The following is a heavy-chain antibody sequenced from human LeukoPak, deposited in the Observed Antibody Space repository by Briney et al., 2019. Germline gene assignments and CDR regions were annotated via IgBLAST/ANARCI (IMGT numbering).Heavy chain of an antibody. CDR1: GFTFTSSA. V-gene: IGHV1-58*02. J-gene: IGHJ4*02. D-gene: IGHD3-22*01. Sequence: SVTVSFKASGFTFTSSAMQWVRQARGQRLEWIGWIVVGSGNTNYAQKFQERVTITRDMSTRTAYMELSSLRSEDTAVYYCAAAVYDSSGYYYEYYFDYWGQGTLVTVSS. CDR2: IVVGSGNT. CDR3: AAAVYDSSGYYYEYYFDY.